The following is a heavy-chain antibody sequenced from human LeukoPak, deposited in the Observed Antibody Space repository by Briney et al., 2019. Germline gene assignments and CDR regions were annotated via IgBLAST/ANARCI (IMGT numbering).Heavy chain of an antibody. J-gene: IGHJ5*02. CDR1: GYSISSGYY. Sequence: SETLSLTCTVSGYSISSGYYWGWIRQPPGKGLEWIGSIYHSGSTYYNPSLKSRVTISVDTSKNQFSLKLSSVTAADTAVYYCARDPGIAAAGTPPRWFDPWGQGTLVTVSS. V-gene: IGHV4-38-2*02. CDR2: IYHSGST. D-gene: IGHD6-13*01. CDR3: ARDPGIAAAGTPPRWFDP.